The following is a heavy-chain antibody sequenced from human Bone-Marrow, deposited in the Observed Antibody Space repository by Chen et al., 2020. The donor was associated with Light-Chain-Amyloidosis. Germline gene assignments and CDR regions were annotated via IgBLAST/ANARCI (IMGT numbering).Heavy chain of an antibody. J-gene: IGHJ3*02. D-gene: IGHD3-9*01. CDR2: ISGRGGNR. CDR1: GFAFSSYA. CDR3: AKDISYDDILPGYPADAFDI. V-gene: IGHV3-23*04. Sequence: EVQLVESGGGLLQRGGSLRLSCAASGFAFSSYAMSWVRQAPGKGLEWVSAISGRGGNRYYVDSVKGRLTISRDNSKNALFLQMNSLRAEDTAVYYCAKDISYDDILPGYPADAFDIWGQGTMVTVSS.